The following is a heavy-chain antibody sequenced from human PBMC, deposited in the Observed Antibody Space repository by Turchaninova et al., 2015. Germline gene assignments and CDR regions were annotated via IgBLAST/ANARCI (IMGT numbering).Heavy chain of an antibody. CDR3: ARGRVYLDY. Sequence: QVHLQEWGAGLLTPSETLFLTCAVYGGSFDGYHWSWVRHFPGKGREWIGEIGGGGNTKYYPSLKMRVTISSDTSKNQFSLKLASVTVADTATYYCARGRVYLDYWGQGILVVVSS. J-gene: IGHJ4*02. D-gene: IGHD2-2*02. CDR2: IGGGGNT. CDR1: GGSFDGYH. V-gene: IGHV4-34*01.